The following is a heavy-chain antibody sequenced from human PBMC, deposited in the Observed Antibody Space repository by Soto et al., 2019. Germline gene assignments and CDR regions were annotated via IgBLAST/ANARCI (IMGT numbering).Heavy chain of an antibody. J-gene: IGHJ4*02. Sequence: PGGSLRLSCAASGFTFSSYAMNWVRQAPGKGLEWVSTISRSGVGSTYYADSVKGRFTISRDNSKNTLYLQMNSLRAEDTAVYYCAKLGVGVVGATDFWGQRTLVTVSS. CDR1: GFTFSSYA. D-gene: IGHD1-26*01. CDR2: ISRSGVGST. CDR3: AKLGVGVVGATDF. V-gene: IGHV3-23*01.